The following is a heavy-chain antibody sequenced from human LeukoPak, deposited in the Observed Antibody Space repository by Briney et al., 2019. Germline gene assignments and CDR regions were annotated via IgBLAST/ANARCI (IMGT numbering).Heavy chain of an antibody. CDR1: GYTLTELS. CDR2: MNPNSGNT. Sequence: ASVKVSCKVSGYTLTELSMHWVRQATGQGLEWMGWMNPNSGNTGYAQKFQGRVTMTRNTSISTAYMELSSLRSEDTAVYYCARGRDSSGPDAFDIWGQGTMVTVSS. J-gene: IGHJ3*02. CDR3: ARGRDSSGPDAFDI. D-gene: IGHD6-19*01. V-gene: IGHV1-8*01.